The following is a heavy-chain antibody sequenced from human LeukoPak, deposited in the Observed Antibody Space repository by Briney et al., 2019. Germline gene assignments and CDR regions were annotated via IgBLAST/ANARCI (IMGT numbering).Heavy chain of an antibody. J-gene: IGHJ4*02. Sequence: SETLSLTCAVYGGSFSDYYWSWIRQPPGKGLQWIGSVYYSGTTYYNPSLQSRVTISVDTSKNQFSLELTSVTAADAAVYYCARLGYNGGWYQYYFEYWGLGTLVTVSS. CDR1: GGSFSDYY. CDR2: VYYSGTT. CDR3: ARLGYNGGWYQYYFEY. D-gene: IGHD6-19*01. V-gene: IGHV4-34*01.